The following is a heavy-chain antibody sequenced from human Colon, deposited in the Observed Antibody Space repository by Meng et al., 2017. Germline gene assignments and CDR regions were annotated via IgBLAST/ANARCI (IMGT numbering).Heavy chain of an antibody. CDR2: IYWDDDQ. D-gene: IGHD6-13*01. Sequence: QITLKETGPALVKPTQTVTLTCTFSGFSLTTSRVSVAWIRQPPGEALEWLALIYWDDDQRYSPSLKNRLAITKDTSKNQVVLTMTNMDPMDTGTYYCAHSPQGYFDYWGPGTLVTVSS. CDR3: AHSPQGYFDY. CDR1: GFSLTTSRVS. V-gene: IGHV2-5*02. J-gene: IGHJ4*02.